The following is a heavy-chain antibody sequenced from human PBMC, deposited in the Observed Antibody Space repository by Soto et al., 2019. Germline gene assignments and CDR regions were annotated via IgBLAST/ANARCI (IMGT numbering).Heavy chain of an antibody. Sequence: ASVKVSCKASGYSFTDYHIHWVRQAPGQGLEWLGRINPKSGGTSTAQKFQGWVTMTTETSISTASMELTRLTSDDTAIYYCARGDSTDCSNGVCSFFYNHDTNVWGKGTTVTVSS. CDR2: INPKSGGT. CDR1: GYSFTDYH. D-gene: IGHD2-8*01. V-gene: IGHV1-2*04. CDR3: ARGDSTDCSNGVCSFFYNHDTNV. J-gene: IGHJ6*04.